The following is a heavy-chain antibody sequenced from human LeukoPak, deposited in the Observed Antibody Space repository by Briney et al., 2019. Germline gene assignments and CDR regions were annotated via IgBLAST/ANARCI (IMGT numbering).Heavy chain of an antibody. CDR3: ARDTYYYGSGSHWFDP. D-gene: IGHD3-10*01. CDR1: VYTFTGYY. J-gene: IGHJ5*02. V-gene: IGHV1-2*02. Sequence: PSVKVSCKASVYTFTGYYMHWVRQAPGQGLEWMGWINPNSGGTNYAQKFQGRVTMTRDTSISTAYMELSRLRSDDTAVYYCARDTYYYGSGSHWFDPWGQGTLVTVSS. CDR2: INPNSGGT.